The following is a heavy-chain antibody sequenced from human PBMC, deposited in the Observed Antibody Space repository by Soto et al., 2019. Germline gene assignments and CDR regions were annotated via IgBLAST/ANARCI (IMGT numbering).Heavy chain of an antibody. CDR1: GYTFTSYY. CDR3: ARAHDSSGYYPPSTFDY. J-gene: IGHJ4*02. V-gene: IGHV1-46*01. Sequence: WASVKVSCKASGYTFTSYYMHWVRQAPGQGLEWMGIINPSGGSTSYAQKFQGRVTMTRDTSTSTVYMELSSLRSEDTAVYYCARAHDSSGYYPPSTFDYWGQGTLVTVSS. D-gene: IGHD3-22*01. CDR2: INPSGGST.